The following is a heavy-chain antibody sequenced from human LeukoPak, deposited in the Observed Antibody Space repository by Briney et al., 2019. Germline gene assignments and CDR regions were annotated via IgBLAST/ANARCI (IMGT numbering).Heavy chain of an antibody. CDR2: MNPNSGNT. V-gene: IGHV1-8*01. J-gene: IGHJ5*02. D-gene: IGHD6-19*01. CDR3: ARDVIAVAGGNWFDP. Sequence: ASVKVSCKASGYTFTSCDINWVRQATGQGLEWMGWMNPNSGNTGYAQKFQGRVTMTRNTSISTAYMELSSLRSEDTAVYYCARDVIAVAGGNWFDPWAQGTLVTVSS. CDR1: GYTFTSCD.